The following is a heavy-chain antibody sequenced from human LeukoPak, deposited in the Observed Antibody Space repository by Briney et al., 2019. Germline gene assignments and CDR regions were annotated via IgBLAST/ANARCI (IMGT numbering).Heavy chain of an antibody. Sequence: GGSLRLSCEASGFTFSSYAMSWVRQATGKGLEWVSAISGNGDDTYYADSVKGRFTISRDNSKITVYLQMNSLRDEDTAVYYCAKPHYSGSGSYSREDYWGQGTLVTVSS. CDR2: ISGNGDDT. V-gene: IGHV3-23*01. D-gene: IGHD3-10*01. CDR1: GFTFSSYA. J-gene: IGHJ4*02. CDR3: AKPHYSGSGSYSREDY.